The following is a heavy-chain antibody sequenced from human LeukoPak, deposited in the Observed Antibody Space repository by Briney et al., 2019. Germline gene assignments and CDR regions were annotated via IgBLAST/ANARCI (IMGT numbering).Heavy chain of an antibody. CDR2: IYYSGST. Sequence: NPSQTLSLTCNVSGGSISSGDYYWSWIRQPPWKGLDWIGYIYYSGSTYYNPSLKSRVTISVDTSKNQFSLKLSSVTAADTAVYYCARDHHTIFEGLQVFDPWGQGTQVTVSS. V-gene: IGHV4-30-4*08. CDR3: ARDHHTIFEGLQVFDP. CDR1: GGSISSGDYY. D-gene: IGHD3-3*01. J-gene: IGHJ5*02.